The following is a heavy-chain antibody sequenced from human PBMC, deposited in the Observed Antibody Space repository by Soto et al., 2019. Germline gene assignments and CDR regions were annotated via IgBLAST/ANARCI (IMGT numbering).Heavy chain of an antibody. CDR2: ISYDGNHK. CDR1: GFTFSSYA. D-gene: IGHD2-15*01. J-gene: IGHJ4*02. CDR3: ARDGYCTGGSCYSVPVFDY. Sequence: HPGGSLRLSCAASGFTFSSYAMHWVRQAPGKGLEWVAVISYDGNHKYYADSVKGRFTISRDNSKNTLFLQMNSLRAEDTAVYYCARDGYCTGGSCYSVPVFDYWGQGTLVTVSS. V-gene: IGHV3-30*04.